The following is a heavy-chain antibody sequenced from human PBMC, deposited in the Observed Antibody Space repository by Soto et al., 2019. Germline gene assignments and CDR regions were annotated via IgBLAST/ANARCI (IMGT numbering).Heavy chain of an antibody. CDR1: GFTFSSYS. Sequence: EVQLVESGGGLVQPGGSLRLSCAVSGFTFSSYSRNGVRQAPGKGLEWVSYISSSSTIYYADSVKGRFTISRDDAKNSLYLQMNSLRDGDTAVYYCARGGSINWFDPWGQGTLVTISS. J-gene: IGHJ5*02. CDR2: ISSSSTI. CDR3: ARGGSINWFDP. V-gene: IGHV3-48*02. D-gene: IGHD1-26*01.